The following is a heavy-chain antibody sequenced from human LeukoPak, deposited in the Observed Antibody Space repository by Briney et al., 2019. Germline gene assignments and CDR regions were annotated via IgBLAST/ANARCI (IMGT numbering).Heavy chain of an antibody. CDR2: MHPNSGNT. Sequence: ASVNVSFKASGSTFTRYVINWVRQAAGQGVGGMGWMHPNSGNTGYAQKFHGRVTMTRNTSISTAYMELSRMRSEDTAVYYGARGGSGWYGWYNWFDPWGQGTLVTVSS. CDR1: GSTFTRYV. J-gene: IGHJ5*02. V-gene: IGHV1-8*01. D-gene: IGHD6-19*01. CDR3: ARGGSGWYGWYNWFDP.